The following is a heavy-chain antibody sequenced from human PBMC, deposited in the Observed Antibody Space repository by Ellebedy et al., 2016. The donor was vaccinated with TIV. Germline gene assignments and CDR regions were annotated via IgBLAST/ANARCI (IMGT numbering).Heavy chain of an antibody. CDR2: ISGSGGST. CDR3: AKVGGYSQYYMDV. Sequence: GESLKISXAASGFTFSSYAMSWVRQAPGKGLEWVSAISGSGGSTYYADSVKGRFTISRDNSKNTLYLQMNSLRAEDTAVYYCAKVGGYSQYYMDVWGKGTTVTVSS. J-gene: IGHJ6*03. V-gene: IGHV3-23*01. CDR1: GFTFSSYA. D-gene: IGHD1-26*01.